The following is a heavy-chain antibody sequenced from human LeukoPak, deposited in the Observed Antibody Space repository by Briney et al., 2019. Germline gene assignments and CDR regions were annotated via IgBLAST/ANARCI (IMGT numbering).Heavy chain of an antibody. CDR1: GFTFSSYD. V-gene: IGHV3-30*18. Sequence: GGSLRLSCAASGFTFSSYDIHWVRQAPGKGLEWVAVISYDGSNKYYADSVKGRFTISRDNSKNTLYLQMNSLGAEDTAVYYCAKEGTIFGVVIMLFDYWGQGTLVTVSS. CDR3: AKEGTIFGVVIMLFDY. J-gene: IGHJ4*02. D-gene: IGHD3-3*01. CDR2: ISYDGSNK.